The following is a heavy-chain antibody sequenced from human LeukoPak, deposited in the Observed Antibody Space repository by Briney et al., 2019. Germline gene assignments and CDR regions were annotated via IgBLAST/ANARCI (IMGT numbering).Heavy chain of an antibody. D-gene: IGHD2-15*01. CDR1: GGSVSSYY. CDR3: ARWFVVVVAALGGAFDI. V-gene: IGHV4-4*07. CDR2: IYSSGST. J-gene: IGHJ3*02. Sequence: SETLSLTCTVSGGSVSSYYWSWIRQPAGKGLEWIGRIYSSGSTDYNPSLKSRVTMSVDTSKNQFSLKLSSVTAADTAVYYCARWFVVVVAALGGAFDIWGQGTMVTVSS.